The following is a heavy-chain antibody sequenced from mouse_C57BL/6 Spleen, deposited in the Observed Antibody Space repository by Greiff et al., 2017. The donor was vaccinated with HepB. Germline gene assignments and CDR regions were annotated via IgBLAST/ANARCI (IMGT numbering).Heavy chain of an antibody. J-gene: IGHJ4*01. CDR2: IHPNSGST. Sequence: QVQLKQPGAELVKPGASVKLSCKASGYTFTSYWMHWVKQRPGQGLEWIGMIHPNSGSTNYNEKFKSKATLTVDKSSSTAYMQLSSLTSEDSAVYYCANYGNYDYYAMDYWGQGTSVTVSS. CDR1: GYTFTSYW. D-gene: IGHD2-1*01. CDR3: ANYGNYDYYAMDY. V-gene: IGHV1-64*01.